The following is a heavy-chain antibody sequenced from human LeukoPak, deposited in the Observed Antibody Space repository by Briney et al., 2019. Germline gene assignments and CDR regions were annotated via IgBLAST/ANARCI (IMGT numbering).Heavy chain of an antibody. CDR3: IRDFRSADL. CDR1: GFTFSNYW. CDR2: IYVDGRTT. Sequence: GGSLRLSCVASGFTFSNYWMHWVRQPPGKGLVWVSRIYVDGRTTNYAGSVKGRFTISRDNAKNTVYLEMNSLSVEDTATYYCIRDFRSADLWGQGTLVTVTS. J-gene: IGHJ5*02. V-gene: IGHV3-74*01.